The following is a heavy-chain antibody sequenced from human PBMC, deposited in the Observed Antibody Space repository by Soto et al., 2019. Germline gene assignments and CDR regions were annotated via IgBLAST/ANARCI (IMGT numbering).Heavy chain of an antibody. J-gene: IGHJ5*02. V-gene: IGHV1-69*13. Sequence: SVKVSCKASGYTFTSYDINWVRQAPGQGLEWMGGIIPIFGTADYAQKFQGRVTITADESTSTAYMELSSLRSEDTAVYYCARDYSNYDGWFDPWGQGTLVTVSS. CDR3: ARDYSNYDGWFDP. CDR1: GYTFTSYD. D-gene: IGHD4-4*01. CDR2: IIPIFGTA.